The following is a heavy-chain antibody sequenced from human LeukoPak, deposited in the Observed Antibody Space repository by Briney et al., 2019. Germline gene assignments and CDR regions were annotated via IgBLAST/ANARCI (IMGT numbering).Heavy chain of an antibody. V-gene: IGHV3-48*03. J-gene: IGHJ4*02. CDR3: AKEGRWLDS. CDR1: GFTFSSYE. CDR2: ISSSGSTI. Sequence: GGSLRLSCAASGFTFSSYEMNWVRQAPGKGLEWVSYISSSGSTIYYADSVKGRFTISRDNAKNSLYLQINSLRTEDTAVYFCAKEGRWLDSWGQGTLVTVSS. D-gene: IGHD4-23*01.